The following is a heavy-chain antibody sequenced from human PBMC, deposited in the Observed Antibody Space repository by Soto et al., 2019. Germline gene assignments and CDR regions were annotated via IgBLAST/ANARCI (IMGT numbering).Heavy chain of an antibody. D-gene: IGHD3-9*01. J-gene: IGHJ4*02. Sequence: GGSLRLSCAVSGFLFSNYAMHLVRQSPGKGLEWVAVISKDGSNKYYGDFVKGRFTISRDSSKNTLYLQMNSLREEDTAVYYCAKETGPQGGFDYWGQGILVTVSS. V-gene: IGHV3-30*18. CDR2: ISKDGSNK. CDR3: AKETGPQGGFDY. CDR1: GFLFSNYA.